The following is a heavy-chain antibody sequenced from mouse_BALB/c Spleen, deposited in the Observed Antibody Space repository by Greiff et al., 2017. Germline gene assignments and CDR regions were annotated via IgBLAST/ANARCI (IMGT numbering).Heavy chain of an antibody. Sequence: VKLLESGPGLVAPSQSLSITCTVSGFSLTSYGVHWVRQPPGKGLEWLGVIWAGGSTNYNSALMSRLSISKDNSKSQVFLKMNSLQTDDTAMYYSARFTGDALDYWGQGTSVTVSA. CDR1: GFSLTSYG. CDR2: IWAGGST. J-gene: IGHJ4*01. CDR3: ARFTGDALDY. V-gene: IGHV2-9*02.